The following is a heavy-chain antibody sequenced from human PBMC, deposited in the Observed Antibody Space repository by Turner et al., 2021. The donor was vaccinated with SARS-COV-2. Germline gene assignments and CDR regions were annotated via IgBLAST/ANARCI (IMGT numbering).Heavy chain of an antibody. CDR3: ARTFTAMVRVDY. CDR2: INPNSGNT. V-gene: IGHV1-8*01. Sequence: QVQLVQSGAEVKKPGASVKVHCKASGYTFTSYAINRVRQATGQVLDWMGWINPNSGNTGVAQKFHGRVTMTRNTSISTAYMVLGSLRSEDTAVYYCARTFTAMVRVDYWGQGTLVTVSS. CDR1: GYTFTSYA. J-gene: IGHJ4*02. D-gene: IGHD5-18*01.